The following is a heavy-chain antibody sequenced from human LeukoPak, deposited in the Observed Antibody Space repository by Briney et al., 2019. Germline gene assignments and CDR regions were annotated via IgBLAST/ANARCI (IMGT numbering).Heavy chain of an antibody. CDR2: ISSSGSTI. CDR1: GFTFSSYW. D-gene: IGHD4-17*01. J-gene: IGHJ6*03. V-gene: IGHV3-48*04. CDR3: ARDLPTVTVAYYYYYMDV. Sequence: GGSLRLSCAASGFTFSSYWMSWVRQAPGKGLEWVSYISSSGSTIYYADSVKGRFTISRDNAKNSLYLQMNSLRAEDTAVYYCARDLPTVTVAYYYYYMDVWGKGTTVTVSS.